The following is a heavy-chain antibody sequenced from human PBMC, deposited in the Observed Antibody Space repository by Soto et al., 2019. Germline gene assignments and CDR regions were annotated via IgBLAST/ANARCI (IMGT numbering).Heavy chain of an antibody. CDR1: GFTVSSDY. CDR2: IYSGGST. CDR3: ASVTSGSYYYHY. D-gene: IGHD1-26*01. J-gene: IGHJ4*02. Sequence: EVQLVESGGGLIQPGGSLRLSCAASGFTVSSDYMSWVRQAPGKGLEWVSVIYSGGSTYYADSVKGRFTISRDNSKNTLYLQMNSLRAEDTAVYYCASVTSGSYYYHYWGQGTLVTVSS. V-gene: IGHV3-53*01.